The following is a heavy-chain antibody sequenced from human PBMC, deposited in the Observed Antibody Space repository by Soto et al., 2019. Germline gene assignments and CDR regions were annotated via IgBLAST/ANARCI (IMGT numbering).Heavy chain of an antibody. Sequence: ASVKVSCKASGFTFTSSALQWVRQARGQRLEWIGWIVVGSGNTNYAQKFQERVTITRDMSTSAAYMELSSLRSEDTAVYYCAAYRYYDILTGYYSGNYGMDVWGQGTTVTVPS. CDR1: GFTFTSSA. CDR2: IVVGSGNT. D-gene: IGHD3-9*01. CDR3: AAYRYYDILTGYYSGNYGMDV. V-gene: IGHV1-58*01. J-gene: IGHJ6*02.